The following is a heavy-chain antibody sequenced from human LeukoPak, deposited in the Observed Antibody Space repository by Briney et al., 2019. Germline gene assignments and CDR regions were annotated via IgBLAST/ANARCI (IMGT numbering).Heavy chain of an antibody. D-gene: IGHD2-21*02. CDR1: GFTFSDYY. V-gene: IGHV3-11*01. Sequence: GGSLRLSCAASGFTFSDYYMSWIRQAPGKGLEWVSYISSSGSTIYYADSVKGRFTISRDNAKNSLYLQMNSLRAEDTAVYYCARYHCGGDCYPYYFDYWGQGTLVTVSS. J-gene: IGHJ4*02. CDR3: ARYHCGGDCYPYYFDY. CDR2: ISSSGSTI.